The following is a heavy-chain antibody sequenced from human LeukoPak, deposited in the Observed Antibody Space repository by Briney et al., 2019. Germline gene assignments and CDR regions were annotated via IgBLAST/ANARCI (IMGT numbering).Heavy chain of an antibody. Sequence: ASVKVSCKASGYTFTSYGISWVRQAPGQGLEWMGWTSAYNGNTNYAQKLQGRVTMTTDTSTSTAYMELRSLRSDDTAVYYCARDWGITMVRGVINYGMDVWGQGTTVTVSS. D-gene: IGHD3-10*01. CDR2: TSAYNGNT. J-gene: IGHJ6*02. V-gene: IGHV1-18*01. CDR1: GYTFTSYG. CDR3: ARDWGITMVRGVINYGMDV.